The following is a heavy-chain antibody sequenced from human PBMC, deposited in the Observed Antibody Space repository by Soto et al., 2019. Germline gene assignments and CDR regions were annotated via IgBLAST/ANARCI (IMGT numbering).Heavy chain of an antibody. D-gene: IGHD6-19*01. J-gene: IGHJ5*02. V-gene: IGHV3-23*01. Sequence: EVQLLESGGGLVQRGGSLRLSCAASGFTFSSYAMSWVRQAPGKGLEWVSAISGSGGSTYYADSVKGRFTISRDNSKNTLYLQMNSLRAEDTAVYYCAKDSRGPVAGTSGWFDPWGQGTPVTVSS. CDR2: ISGSGGST. CDR1: GFTFSSYA. CDR3: AKDSRGPVAGTSGWFDP.